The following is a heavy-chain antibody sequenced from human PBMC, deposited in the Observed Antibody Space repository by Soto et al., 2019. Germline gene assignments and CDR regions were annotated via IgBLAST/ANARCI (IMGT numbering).Heavy chain of an antibody. CDR2: IIPIFGTA. Sequence: QVQLVQSGAEVKKPGSSVKVSCKASGGTFSSYAISWVRQAPGQGLEWMGGIIPIFGTANYAQKFQGRVTITADESTSTAYMGLSSLRSEDTAVYYCARDSLGFGGNAEYFQHWGQGTLVTVSS. V-gene: IGHV1-69*01. J-gene: IGHJ1*01. D-gene: IGHD3-10*01. CDR3: ARDSLGFGGNAEYFQH. CDR1: GGTFSSYA.